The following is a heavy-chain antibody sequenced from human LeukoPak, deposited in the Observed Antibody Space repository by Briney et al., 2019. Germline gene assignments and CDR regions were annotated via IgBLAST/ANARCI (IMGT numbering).Heavy chain of an antibody. D-gene: IGHD2-2*01. CDR1: GFTFSSYW. CDR3: GREGYTSGYAGAFDT. CDR2: INSDGSST. V-gene: IGHV3-74*01. Sequence: PGGSLRLSCASSGFTFSSYWMHWVRQAPGKGLVWVSRINSDGSSTSYADSVKGRFTISRDTSKNTLFLQMDSLRAEDTGVYYCGREGYTSGYAGAFDTWGQGTMVTVSS. J-gene: IGHJ3*02.